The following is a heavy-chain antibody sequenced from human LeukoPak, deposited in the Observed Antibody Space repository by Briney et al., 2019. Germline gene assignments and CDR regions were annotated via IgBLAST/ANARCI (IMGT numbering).Heavy chain of an antibody. Sequence: PWASVKVSCTASGYTFTDYYMHWVRQATGQGLEWMGWMNPNSGNTGYAQKFQGRVTMTRNTSISTAYMELSSLRSEDTAVYYCARGGLWLMWDYWGQGTLVTVSS. D-gene: IGHD5-18*01. V-gene: IGHV1-8*02. CDR2: MNPNSGNT. CDR3: ARGGLWLMWDY. J-gene: IGHJ4*02. CDR1: GYTFTDYY.